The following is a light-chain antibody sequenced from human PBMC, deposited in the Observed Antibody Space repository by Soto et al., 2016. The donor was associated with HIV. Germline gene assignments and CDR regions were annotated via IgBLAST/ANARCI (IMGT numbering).Light chain of an antibody. V-gene: IGKV1-6*01. Sequence: IQMTQSPSAMSASIGDRVTITCRASQGISSYLAWYQQKPGKAPKLLIYDTSTLQSGVPSRFSGSGSGTDFTLTISSLQPEDSASYFCLQDYDRPYTFGQGTKLEIK. CDR1: QGISSY. CDR3: LQDYDRPYT. CDR2: DTS. J-gene: IGKJ2*01.